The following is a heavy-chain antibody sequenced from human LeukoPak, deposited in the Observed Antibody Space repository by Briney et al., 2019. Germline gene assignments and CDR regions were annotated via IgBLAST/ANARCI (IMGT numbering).Heavy chain of an antibody. CDR2: IYYSGST. CDR1: GGSISSYY. D-gene: IGHD6-13*01. J-gene: IGHJ2*01. CDR3: ASTSSSWPFPLWYFDL. Sequence: SETLSLTCTVSGGSISSYYWSWIRQPPGKGLEWIGYIYYSGSTNYNPSLKSRVTISVDTSKNQFSLKLSSVTAADTAVYYCASTSSSWPFPLWYFDLWGRGTLVTVSS. V-gene: IGHV4-59*08.